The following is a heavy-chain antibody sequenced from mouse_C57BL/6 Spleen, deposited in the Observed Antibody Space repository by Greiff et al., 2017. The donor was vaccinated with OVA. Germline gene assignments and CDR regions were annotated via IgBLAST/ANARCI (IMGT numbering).Heavy chain of an antibody. Sequence: VQLQQSGAELVRPGASVTLSCKASGYTFTDYEMHWVKQTPVHGLEWIGAIDPETGGTAYNQKFKGKAILTADKSSSTAYMELRSLTSEDSAVYYCTRHLLFPFAYWGQGTLVTVSA. V-gene: IGHV1-15*01. CDR1: GYTFTDYE. J-gene: IGHJ3*01. CDR2: IDPETGGT. CDR3: TRHLLFPFAY. D-gene: IGHD1-1*02.